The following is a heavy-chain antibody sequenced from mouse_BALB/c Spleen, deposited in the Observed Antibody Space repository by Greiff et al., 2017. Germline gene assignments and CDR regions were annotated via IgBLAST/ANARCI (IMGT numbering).Heavy chain of an antibody. V-gene: IGHV1S81*02. CDR3: TRYHDWYFDV. CDR2: INPSNGGT. Sequence: VQLQQSGAELVKPGASVKLSCKASGYTFTSYYMYWVKQRPGQGLEWIGEINPSNGGTNFNEKFKSKATLTVDKSSSTAYMQLSSLTSEDSAVYYCTRYHDWYFDVWGAGTTVTVSS. CDR1: GYTFTSYY. J-gene: IGHJ1*01.